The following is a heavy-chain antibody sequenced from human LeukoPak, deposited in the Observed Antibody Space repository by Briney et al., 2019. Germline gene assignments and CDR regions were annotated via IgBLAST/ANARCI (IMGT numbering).Heavy chain of an antibody. CDR3: ARDRLRDGYNSGDMDV. J-gene: IGHJ6*02. V-gene: IGHV1-46*01. CDR2: INPSGGST. CDR1: GYTFTSYY. Sequence: GASVKVSCKASGYTFTSYYMHWVRQAPGQGLEWMAIINPSGGSTSYAQKFQGRVTMTRDTSTSTVYMELSSLRSEDTAVYYCARDRLRDGYNSGDMDVWGQGTTVTVSS. D-gene: IGHD5-24*01.